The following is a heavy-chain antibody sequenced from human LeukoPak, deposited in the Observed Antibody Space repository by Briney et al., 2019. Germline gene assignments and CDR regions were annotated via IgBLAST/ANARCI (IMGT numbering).Heavy chain of an antibody. CDR3: AIEYSSSYYYFDY. CDR1: GGSFSGYY. J-gene: IGHJ4*02. V-gene: IGHV4-34*01. Sequence: SETLSLTCAVYGGSFSGYYWSWIRQPPGKGLEWTGEINHSGSTNYNPSLKSRVTISVDTSKNQFSLKLSSVTAADTAVYYCAIEYSSSYYYFDYWGQGTLVTVSS. CDR2: INHSGST. D-gene: IGHD6-6*01.